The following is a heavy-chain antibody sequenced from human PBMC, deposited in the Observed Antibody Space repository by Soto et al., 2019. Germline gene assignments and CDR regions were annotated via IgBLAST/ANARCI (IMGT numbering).Heavy chain of an antibody. J-gene: IGHJ3*02. CDR3: ARHRGYYLNDAFDI. D-gene: IGHD3-22*01. V-gene: IGHV1-2*04. CDR2: INPSGGGT. Sequence: ASVKVSCKASGYTFTRYYMHWVRQAPGQGLEWMGIINPSGGGTNYAQKFQGWVTMTRDTSISTAYMELSRLRSDDTAVYYCARHRGYYLNDAFDIWGQGTMVTVSS. CDR1: GYTFTRYY.